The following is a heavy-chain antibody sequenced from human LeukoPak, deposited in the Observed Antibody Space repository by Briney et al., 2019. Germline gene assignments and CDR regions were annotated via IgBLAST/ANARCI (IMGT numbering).Heavy chain of an antibody. CDR2: IIPIFGTA. Sequence: SVKVSCKVSGGTFSSYAISWVRQAPGQGLEWMGGIIPIFGTANYAQKFQGRVTITADESTSTAYMELSSLRSEDTAVYYCARDGRGENWFDPWGQGTLVTVSS. J-gene: IGHJ5*02. D-gene: IGHD3-10*01. CDR1: GGTFSSYA. CDR3: ARDGRGENWFDP. V-gene: IGHV1-69*01.